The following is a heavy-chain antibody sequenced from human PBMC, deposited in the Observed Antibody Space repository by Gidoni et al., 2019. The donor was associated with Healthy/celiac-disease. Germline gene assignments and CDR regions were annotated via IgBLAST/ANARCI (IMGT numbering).Heavy chain of an antibody. V-gene: IGHV1-2*02. CDR2: INPNSGGT. D-gene: IGHD6-19*01. Sequence: QVQLVQSGAEVKKPGASVKVSCKASGYTFTGYYMHWVRQAPGQGLELMGWINPNSGGTNYAQKFQGRVTMTRDTSISTAYMELSRLRSDDTAVYYCARAMPKEGYSSGWYFPWFDPWGQGTLVTVSS. CDR3: ARAMPKEGYSSGWYFPWFDP. CDR1: GYTFTGYY. J-gene: IGHJ5*02.